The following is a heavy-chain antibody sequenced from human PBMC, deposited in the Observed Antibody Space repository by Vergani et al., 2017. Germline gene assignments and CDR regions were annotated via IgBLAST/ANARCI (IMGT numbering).Heavy chain of an antibody. CDR1: GFTFSSYG. Sequence: QVQLVESGGGVVQPGGSLRLSCAASGFTFSSYGMHWVRQAPGKGLEWVAFIRYDGSNKYYADSVKGRFTISRDNSKNTLYLQMNSLRAEDTAVYYCARGGAAAAHFDYWGQGTLVTVSS. CDR3: ARGGAAAAHFDY. V-gene: IGHV3-30*02. CDR2: IRYDGSNK. J-gene: IGHJ4*02. D-gene: IGHD6-13*01.